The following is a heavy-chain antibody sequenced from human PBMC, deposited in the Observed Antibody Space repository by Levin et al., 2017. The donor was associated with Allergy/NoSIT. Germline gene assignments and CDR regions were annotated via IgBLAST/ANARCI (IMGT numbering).Heavy chain of an antibody. Sequence: GESLKISCAASGFTFSTYAMTWVRQAPGKGLQWVSSITGSGDTTYYADSVKGRFTISRDNSRNTLHLQMNSLRAEDTAVYYCAKDRSSSWFATSYWGQGTLVTVSS. D-gene: IGHD6-13*01. CDR3: AKDRSSSWFATSY. CDR2: ITGSGDTT. V-gene: IGHV3-23*01. CDR1: GFTFSTYA. J-gene: IGHJ4*02.